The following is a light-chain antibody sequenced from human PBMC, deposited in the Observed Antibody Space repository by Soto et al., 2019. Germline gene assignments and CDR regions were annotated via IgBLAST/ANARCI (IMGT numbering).Light chain of an antibody. CDR2: AAS. J-gene: IGKJ1*01. Sequence: DIQMTQSPSSLSASVGDRVTITCRASQNIGPYLNWYQHIPGKAPKLLIYAASTLQSGVPSRFSGTESGTDSTLTISGLQPEDVATYYCQQTYGTPWTFGQGTRVEVK. CDR1: QNIGPY. CDR3: QQTYGTPWT. V-gene: IGKV1-39*01.